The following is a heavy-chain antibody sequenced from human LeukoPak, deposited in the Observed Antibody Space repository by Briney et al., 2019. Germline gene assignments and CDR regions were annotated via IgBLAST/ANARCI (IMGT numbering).Heavy chain of an antibody. J-gene: IGHJ3*02. Sequence: SETLSLTCSVSGASISSYYWSWIRQPAGKGLEWIGRIYTSGSINYNPSLKSRVTMSVDTSGNQFSLKLSSVTAADTAVYYCARETVKIREGGAFDIWGQGTMVTVSS. CDR1: GASISSYY. D-gene: IGHD2-15*01. CDR3: ARETVKIREGGAFDI. V-gene: IGHV4-4*07. CDR2: IYTSGSI.